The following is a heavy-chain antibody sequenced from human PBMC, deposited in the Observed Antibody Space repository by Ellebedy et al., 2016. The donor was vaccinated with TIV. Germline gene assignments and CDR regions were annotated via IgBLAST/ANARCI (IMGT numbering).Heavy chain of an antibody. V-gene: IGHV4-4*02. D-gene: IGHD6-19*01. Sequence: MPSETLSLTCGVSGGSISSSNWWSWVRQPPGKGLEWIGEIYHSGSTNYSPSLKSRVTISVDKSKNQFSLKLSSVTAADTAVYYCARELVAGRVFDYWGQGTLVTVSS. CDR3: ARELVAGRVFDY. J-gene: IGHJ4*02. CDR2: IYHSGST. CDR1: GGSISSSNW.